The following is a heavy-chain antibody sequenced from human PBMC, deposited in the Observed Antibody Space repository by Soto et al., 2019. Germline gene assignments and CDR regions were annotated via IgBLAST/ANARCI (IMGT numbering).Heavy chain of an antibody. CDR1: GGSISSSNW. Sequence: SETLSLTCAVSGGSISSSNWWSWVRQPPGKGLEWIGEIYHSGSAYYNPSLKSRVTISVHASNSQFSLELSSVTAADTAVYYCARGLITGSHYSGGWYYFDSWGQGTQVTVSS. J-gene: IGHJ4*02. CDR2: IYHSGSA. CDR3: ARGLITGSHYSGGWYYFDS. D-gene: IGHD6-19*01. V-gene: IGHV4-4*02.